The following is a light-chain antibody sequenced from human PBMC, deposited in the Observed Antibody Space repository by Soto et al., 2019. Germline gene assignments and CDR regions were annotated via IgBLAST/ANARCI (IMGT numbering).Light chain of an antibody. V-gene: IGKV4-1*01. CDR1: QSVLYSSNNKND. CDR3: QEHYASPYL. CDR2: WAS. Sequence: DIVMTQSPDSLAVSLGERATINCKSSQSVLYSSNNKNDLGWYQQKPGQPPKLLIYWASTRESGVPDRFSGSGYRIDFTLTISSLQAADVAIYYCQEHYASPYLFGQRTNVEIK. J-gene: IGKJ2*01.